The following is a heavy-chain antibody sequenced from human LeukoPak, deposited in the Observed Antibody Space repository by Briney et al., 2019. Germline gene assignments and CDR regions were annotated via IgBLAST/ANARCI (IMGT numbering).Heavy chain of an antibody. CDR2: INWNGGST. J-gene: IGHJ4*02. Sequence: PPGGSLRLSCAASGFTFDDYGMSWVRQAPGKGLEWVSGINWNGGSTGYADSVKGRFTISRDNAKNSLYLQMNTLRAEDTALYYCARDGEGATPGGFDYWGQGTLVTVSS. CDR1: GFTFDDYG. CDR3: ARDGEGATPGGFDY. V-gene: IGHV3-20*04. D-gene: IGHD1-26*01.